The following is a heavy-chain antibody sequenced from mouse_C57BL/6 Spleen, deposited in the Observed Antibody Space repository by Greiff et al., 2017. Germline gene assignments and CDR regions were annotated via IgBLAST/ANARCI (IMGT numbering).Heavy chain of an antibody. CDR2: IHPNSGST. CDR3: AMVTTGY. V-gene: IGHV1-64*01. Sequence: QVQLQQSGPELVKPGASVKISCKASGYAFSSSWMNWVKQRPGQGLEWIGMIHPNSGSTNYNEKFKSKATLTVDKSSSTAYMQLSSLTSEDSAVYYCAMVTTGYWGQGTTLTVSS. D-gene: IGHD2-2*01. J-gene: IGHJ2*01. CDR1: GYAFSSSW.